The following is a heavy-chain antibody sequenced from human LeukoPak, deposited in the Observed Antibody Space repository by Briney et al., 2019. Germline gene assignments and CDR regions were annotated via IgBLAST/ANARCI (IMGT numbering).Heavy chain of an antibody. V-gene: IGHV4-61*01. CDR3: ARGGSRRETAMVWDY. CDR2: IYYSGST. D-gene: IGHD5-18*01. Sequence: KPSETLSLTCTVSGGSVSSGSYYWSWIRQPPGKGLEWIGYIYYSGSTNYNPSLKSRVTISVDTSKNQFSLKLSSVTAADTAVYYCARGGSRRETAMVWDYWGRGTLVTVSS. J-gene: IGHJ4*02. CDR1: GGSVSSGSYY.